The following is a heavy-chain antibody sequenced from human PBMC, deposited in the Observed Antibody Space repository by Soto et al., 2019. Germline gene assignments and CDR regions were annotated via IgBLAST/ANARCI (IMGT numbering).Heavy chain of an antibody. D-gene: IGHD6-13*01. J-gene: IGHJ5*02. V-gene: IGHV4-31*03. CDR1: GGSISSGGYY. CDR3: AREAAAGTKWFDP. CDR2: IYYSGST. Sequence: SSETMSLTCTVSGGSISSGGYYWSWIRQHPGKGLEWIGYIYYSGSTYYNPSLKSRVTISVDTSKNQFSLKLSSVTAADTAVYYCAREAAAGTKWFDPWGQGTLVTVSS.